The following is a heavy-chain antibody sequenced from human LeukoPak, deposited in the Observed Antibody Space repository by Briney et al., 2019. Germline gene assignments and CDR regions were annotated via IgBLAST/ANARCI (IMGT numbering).Heavy chain of an antibody. D-gene: IGHD1-26*01. CDR1: GFTFDDYG. J-gene: IGHJ3*02. CDR2: INYNGGST. Sequence: GGSLRLSCAASGFTFDDYGMSWVRQAPGKGLEWVSGINYNGGSTSYADSVKGRFTISRDNAKNSLYLQMNSLRAEDTAVYYCASLIVGATGAREAFDIWGQGTMVTVSS. V-gene: IGHV3-20*04. CDR3: ASLIVGATGAREAFDI.